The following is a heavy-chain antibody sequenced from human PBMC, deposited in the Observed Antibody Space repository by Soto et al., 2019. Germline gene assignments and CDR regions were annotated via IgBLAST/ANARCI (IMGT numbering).Heavy chain of an antibody. Sequence: GGSLRLSCAASGFAFSDYYMSLIRQSPGKGLEWVSYISSSGSTIYYADSVKGRFTISRDNAKNSLYLQMNSLRAEDTAVYYCARSRPGYSCYDSYYVEYWGNXTLVTVSS. J-gene: IGHJ4*01. D-gene: IGHD5-12*01. CDR3: ARSRPGYSCYDSYYVEY. CDR2: ISSSGSTI. V-gene: IGHV3-11*01. CDR1: GFAFSDYY.